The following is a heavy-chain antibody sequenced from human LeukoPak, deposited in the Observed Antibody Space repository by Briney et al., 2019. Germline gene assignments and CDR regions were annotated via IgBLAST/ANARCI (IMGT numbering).Heavy chain of an antibody. V-gene: IGHV4-39*01. D-gene: IGHD1-1*01. CDR1: GGSISSSSYY. Sequence: SETLSLTCTVSGGSISSSSYYWGWIRQPPGKGLEWIGSIYYSGSTYYNPSLKSRVTISVDTSKNQFSLKLSSVTAADTAVYYCARRGMVHCDYWGQGTLVTVSS. CDR2: IYYSGST. J-gene: IGHJ4*02. CDR3: ARRGMVHCDY.